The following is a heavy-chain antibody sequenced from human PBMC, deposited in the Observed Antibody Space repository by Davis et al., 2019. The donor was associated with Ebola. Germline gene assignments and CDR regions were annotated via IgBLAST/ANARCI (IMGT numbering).Heavy chain of an antibody. CDR2: IYPGDSDT. CDR1: GYSFSNYW. V-gene: IGHV5-51*01. J-gene: IGHJ2*01. Sequence: GESLKISCKGSGYSFSNYWVGWVRQLPGKGLEWMGIIYPGDSDTRYSPSFQGQVTISADKSISTAYLQWSSLDASDTDLYYCARGYWHFDLWGRGTLVTVSS. CDR3: ARGYWHFDL.